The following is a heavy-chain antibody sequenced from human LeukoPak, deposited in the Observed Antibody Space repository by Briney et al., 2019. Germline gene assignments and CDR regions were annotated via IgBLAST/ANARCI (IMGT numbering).Heavy chain of an antibody. V-gene: IGHV7-4-1*02. CDR2: INTNTGNP. CDR1: GYTFTSYA. D-gene: IGHD3-10*01. CDR3: ARGDLLLWFGEPPHDAFDI. J-gene: IGHJ3*02. Sequence: ASVKVSCKASGYTFTSYAMNWVRQAPGQGLEWMGWINTNTGNPTYAQGFTGRFVFSLDTSVSTAYLQISSLKAEDTAVYYCARGDLLLWFGEPPHDAFDIWGQGTMVTVSS.